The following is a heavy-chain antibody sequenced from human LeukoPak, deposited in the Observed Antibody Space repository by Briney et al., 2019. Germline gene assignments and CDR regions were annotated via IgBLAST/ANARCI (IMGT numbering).Heavy chain of an antibody. D-gene: IGHD1-26*01. CDR2: INEDGSEK. CDR1: GFTISTYW. Sequence: GGSLRLSCAGSGFTISTYWMSWVRQVPGKGLEWMANINEDGSEKNYVDSVKGRFTISRDNAKNLVYLQLNSLRAEDTAVYYCARDKVVGASRFEYWGQGTQVMVSS. CDR3: ARDKVVGASRFEY. V-gene: IGHV3-7*01. J-gene: IGHJ4*02.